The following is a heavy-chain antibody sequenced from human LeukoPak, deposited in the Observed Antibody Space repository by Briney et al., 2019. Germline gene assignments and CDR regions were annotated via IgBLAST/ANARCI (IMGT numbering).Heavy chain of an antibody. CDR2: IYTSGST. V-gene: IGHV4-61*02. D-gene: IGHD1-26*01. CDR1: GGSISSGSYY. CDR3: ARASGSYLRLGAFDI. Sequence: SETLSLTCTVSGGSISSGSYYWRWIRQLAGKGLEWIGRIYTSGSTNYNPSLKSRVTISVDTSKNQFSLKLSSVTAGDTSVYYCARASGSYLRLGAFDIWGQGTMVTVSS. J-gene: IGHJ3*02.